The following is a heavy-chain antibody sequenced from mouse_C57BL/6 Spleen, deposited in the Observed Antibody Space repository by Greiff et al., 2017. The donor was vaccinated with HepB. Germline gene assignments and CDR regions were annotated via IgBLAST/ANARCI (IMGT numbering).Heavy chain of an antibody. D-gene: IGHD2-5*01. V-gene: IGHV5-17*01. J-gene: IGHJ4*01. CDR3: ARPGSNYENAMDY. CDR2: ISSGSSTI. Sequence: EVQLMESGGGLVKPGGSLKLSCAASGFTFSDDGMHWVRQAPEKGLEWVAYISSGSSTINYADTVKGRFTISRDNAKNTLFLQMTSLRSEDTAMYYCARPGSNYENAMDYWGQGTTVTVSS. CDR1: GFTFSDDG.